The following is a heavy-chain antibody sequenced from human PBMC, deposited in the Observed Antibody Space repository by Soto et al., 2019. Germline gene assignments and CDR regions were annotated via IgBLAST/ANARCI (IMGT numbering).Heavy chain of an antibody. CDR3: AALKWGRNYYGMDV. CDR2: IVVGSGNT. CDR1: VFTFTSSA. J-gene: IGHJ6*02. V-gene: IGHV1-58*01. Sequence: SVKVSCKASVFTFTSSALQWVRQARGQRLEWIGWIVVGSGNTNYAQKFQERVTITRDMSTSTAYMELSSLRSEDTAVYYCAALKWGRNYYGMDVWGQGTTVTASS. D-gene: IGHD3-16*01.